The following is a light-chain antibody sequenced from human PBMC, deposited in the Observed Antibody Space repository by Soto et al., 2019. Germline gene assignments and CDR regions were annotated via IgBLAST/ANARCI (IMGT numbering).Light chain of an antibody. V-gene: IGLV2-14*01. CDR2: EVT. Sequence: QSALTQPASVSGSPGQSITISCTGTSGDIGSYNRVSWYQQHPGKAPKLIIYEVTDRPSGVSNRFSGSKSGNTASLTISGLQAEDEAEYYCSSYTSSSTLIVFGTGTRSP. CDR1: SGDIGSYNR. J-gene: IGLJ1*01. CDR3: SSYTSSSTLIV.